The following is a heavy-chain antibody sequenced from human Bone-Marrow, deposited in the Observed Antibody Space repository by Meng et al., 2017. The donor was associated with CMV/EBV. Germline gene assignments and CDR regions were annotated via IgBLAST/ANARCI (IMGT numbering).Heavy chain of an antibody. J-gene: IGHJ5*02. V-gene: IGHV4-39*06. CDR2: IYYSGST. CDR3: AREGRYCSSTSCSTRFDP. D-gene: IGHD2-2*01. CDR1: GGSISSSSYY. Sequence: SETLSLTCTVSGGSISSSSYYWGWIRQPPGKGLEWIGSIYYSGSTYYNPSLKSRVTISVDTSKNQFPLKLSSVTAADTAVYYCAREGRYCSSTSCSTRFDPWGQGTLVTVSS.